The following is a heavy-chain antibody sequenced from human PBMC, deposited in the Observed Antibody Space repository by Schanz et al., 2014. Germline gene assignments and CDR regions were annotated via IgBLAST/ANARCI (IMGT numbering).Heavy chain of an antibody. CDR3: ARRSVSPSGNSYGYVVAWFDP. Sequence: QLQLQESGPGLVKPSETLSLTCTVSGGSISLDIYHWGWIRQPPGKGLEWIGEIYHSGSTNYKPSLKSRVPISADKSKNQFSLKRRSVTAADTAVYYCARRSVSPSGNSYGYVVAWFDPWGQGTLVTVSS. J-gene: IGHJ5*02. D-gene: IGHD5-18*01. CDR2: IYHSGST. CDR1: GGSISLDIYH. V-gene: IGHV4-39*07.